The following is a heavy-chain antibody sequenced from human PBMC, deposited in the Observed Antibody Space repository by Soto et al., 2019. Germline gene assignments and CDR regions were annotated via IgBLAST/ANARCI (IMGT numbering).Heavy chain of an antibody. CDR1: GFTFSSYA. J-gene: IGHJ3*02. D-gene: IGHD3-16*01. CDR2: ISGSGGST. CDR3: TTPYDYVFTAFDI. Sequence: PGGSLRLSCAASGFTFSSYAMSWVRQAPGKGLEWVSAISGSGGSTYYADSVKGRFTISRDNSKNTLYLQMNSLRAEDTSVYYCTTPYDYVFTAFDIWGQGTMVTVSS. V-gene: IGHV3-23*01.